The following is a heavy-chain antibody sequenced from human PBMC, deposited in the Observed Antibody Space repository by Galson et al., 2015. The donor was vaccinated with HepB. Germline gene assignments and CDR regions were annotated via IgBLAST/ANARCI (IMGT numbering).Heavy chain of an antibody. CDR3: ARGTLDSSGYPYFDY. J-gene: IGHJ4*02. CDR2: ISYDGSNK. V-gene: IGHV3-30*04. Sequence: SLRLSCAASGFTFSSYAMHWVRQAPGKGLEWVAVISYDGSNKYYADSVKGRFTISRDNSKNTLYLQMNSLRAEDTAVFYCARGTLDSSGYPYFDYWGQGTLVTVSS. CDR1: GFTFSSYA. D-gene: IGHD3-22*01.